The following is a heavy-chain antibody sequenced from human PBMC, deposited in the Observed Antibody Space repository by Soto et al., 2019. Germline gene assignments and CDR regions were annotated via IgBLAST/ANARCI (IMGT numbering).Heavy chain of an antibody. CDR1: GGTFSSYA. V-gene: IGHV1-69*06. CDR3: ATCIWTSYYYYNMDV. D-gene: IGHD3-3*01. J-gene: IGHJ6*02. Sequence: VSCKASGGTFSSYAISWVRQAPGQGLQWMGGIIPLFGTTNYAQRFQGRVTITADKSTSTAHMELSSLGSEDTAMYYCATCIWTSYYYYNMDVWGQGTTVTVSS. CDR2: IIPLFGTT.